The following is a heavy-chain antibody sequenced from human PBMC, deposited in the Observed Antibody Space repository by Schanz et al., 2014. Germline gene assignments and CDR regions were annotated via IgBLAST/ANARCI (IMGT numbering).Heavy chain of an antibody. J-gene: IGHJ2*01. CDR1: GGSIRSGTYY. CDR3: ARDTTWRLDL. Sequence: QVQLQESGPGLVKPSQTLSLTCTVSGGSIRSGTYYWSWIRQPAGKALEWVGRVFPNGITNYNPSLKMRVPISLDTSNNHSSLTLTSLTAADTAVYYCARDTTWRLDLWGRGTLVTVSS. D-gene: IGHD1-1*01. CDR2: VFPNGIT. V-gene: IGHV4-61*02.